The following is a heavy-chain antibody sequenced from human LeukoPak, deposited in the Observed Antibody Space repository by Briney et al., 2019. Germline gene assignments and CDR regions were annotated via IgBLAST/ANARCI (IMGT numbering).Heavy chain of an antibody. CDR3: ARDLWSDSRSS. CDR1: GFTVSNSG. J-gene: IGHJ5*02. V-gene: IGHV3-30*02. CDR2: IGSDVSYK. D-gene: IGHD3-3*01. Sequence: GGSLRLSCAASGFTVSNSGMHWVRQAPGKGLEWVAFIGSDVSYKQYADSVKGRLTISRDSSENTLFLQMSSLRAEDTAMYYCARDLWSDSRSSWGQGTLVTVSS.